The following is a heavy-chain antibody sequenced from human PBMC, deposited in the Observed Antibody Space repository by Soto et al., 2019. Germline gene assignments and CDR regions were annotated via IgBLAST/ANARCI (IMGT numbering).Heavy chain of an antibody. J-gene: IGHJ5*02. CDR3: ARVIPGVEAWFDP. D-gene: IGHD2-2*01. Sequence: ASVEVSCKASGYTFTNFGVTWLRRAPGQGLEWMGWISAYTDTPNYAQKFQGRVTMTIDTSTSTAYMDLRSLTSGDTAVYYCARVIPGVEAWFDPWGQGTLVTVSS. CDR2: ISAYTDTP. V-gene: IGHV1-18*01. CDR1: GYTFTNFG.